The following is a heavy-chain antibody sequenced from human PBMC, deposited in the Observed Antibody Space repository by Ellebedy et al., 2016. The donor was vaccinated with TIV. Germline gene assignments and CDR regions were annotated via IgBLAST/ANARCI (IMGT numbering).Heavy chain of an antibody. CDR2: IYYSGDT. Sequence: PSETLSLTCTVSGGPLSRSSYYWGWFRQPPGKGLEWIGNIYYSGDTDYNPSLKSRVTISVDTSKNQFSLKVRSVTAADTAVYYCARNPPTYNWVDSWGQGTPVTVSS. V-gene: IGHV4-39*01. CDR1: GGPLSRSSYY. J-gene: IGHJ5*01. CDR3: ARNPPTYNWVDS.